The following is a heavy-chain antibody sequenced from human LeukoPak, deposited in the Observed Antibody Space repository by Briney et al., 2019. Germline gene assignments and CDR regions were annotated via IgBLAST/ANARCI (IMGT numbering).Heavy chain of an antibody. CDR1: GGSISSGSYY. D-gene: IGHD3-22*01. CDR3: ARSNYYEDSSSGYYYMDV. CDR2: IYTSGST. V-gene: IGHV4-61*02. J-gene: IGHJ6*03. Sequence: SETLSLTCTVSGGSISSGSYYWSWIRQPAGKGLEWIGRIYTSGSTNYNPSLKSRVTISVDTSKNQFSLQLNSVTPEDTAVYYCARSNYYEDSSSGYYYMDVWDTGTTVTVSS.